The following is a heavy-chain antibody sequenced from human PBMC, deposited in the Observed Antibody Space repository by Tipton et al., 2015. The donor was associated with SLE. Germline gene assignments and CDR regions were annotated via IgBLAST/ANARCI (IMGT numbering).Heavy chain of an antibody. CDR1: GGSVSSGSYY. CDR3: AREGADDCLDY. CDR2: IYYSGST. V-gene: IGHV4-61*01. J-gene: IGHJ4*02. D-gene: IGHD2-21*02. Sequence: LRLSCTVSGGSVSSGSYYWSCIRQPPGKGLEWIGYIYYSGSTYYNPSLKSRVTISVDTSKNQFSLKLSSVTAADTAVYYCAREGADDCLDYWGQGTLVTVSS.